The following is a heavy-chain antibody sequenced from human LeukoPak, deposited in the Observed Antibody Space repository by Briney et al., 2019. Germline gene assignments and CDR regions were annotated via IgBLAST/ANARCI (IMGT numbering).Heavy chain of an antibody. CDR3: ASGRGALFYGDYPRSWYFDL. Sequence: SETLSLTCAVYGGSFSGYYWSWIRQPPGKGLEWIGEINHSGSTNYNPSLKSRVTISVDTSKNQFSLKLSSVTAADTAVYYCASGRGALFYGDYPRSWYFDLWGRGTLVTVSS. CDR1: GGSFSGYY. D-gene: IGHD4-17*01. J-gene: IGHJ2*01. V-gene: IGHV4-34*01. CDR2: INHSGST.